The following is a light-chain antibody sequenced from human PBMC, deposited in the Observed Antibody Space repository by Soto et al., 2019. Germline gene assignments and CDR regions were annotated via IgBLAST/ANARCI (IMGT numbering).Light chain of an antibody. CDR2: RNN. CDR1: SSNIGSNT. CDR3: AAWDDSLNGYV. V-gene: IGLV1-44*01. Sequence: QSALTQPPSASGTPGQRVTISCSGSSSNIGSNTVNWYQQLPGTAPKLLIYRNNERPSGVPDRFSGSKSGTSASLAISGLQSEDEADYYCAAWDDSLNGYVFGTGTKLTVL. J-gene: IGLJ1*01.